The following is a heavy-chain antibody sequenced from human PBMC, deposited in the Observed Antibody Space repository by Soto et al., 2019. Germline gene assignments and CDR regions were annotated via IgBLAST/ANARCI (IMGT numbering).Heavy chain of an antibody. D-gene: IGHD5-12*01. CDR1: GYTFTSYG. Sequence: QVQLVQSGAEVKKPGASVKVSCRASGYTFTSYGISWVRQAPGQGLEWMGWISAYNGNTNYAQKLQGRVTMTTDTSTSTAYMELRSLRSDDTAVYYCARVDIVATTPYYYYGMDVWGQGTTVTVSS. V-gene: IGHV1-18*01. J-gene: IGHJ6*02. CDR2: ISAYNGNT. CDR3: ARVDIVATTPYYYYGMDV.